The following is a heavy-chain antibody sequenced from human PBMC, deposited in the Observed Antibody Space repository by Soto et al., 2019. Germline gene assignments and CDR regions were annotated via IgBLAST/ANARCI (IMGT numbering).Heavy chain of an antibody. Sequence: GGSLRLSCAASGYSISTYWMSWVRQAPGKGLEWVANVKQDGSEEYYVDSVKGRFTISRDNAKNSLYLQMNSLRAEDTAVYYCAALDTALVKTAGYWGQGILVTLSS. V-gene: IGHV3-7*01. CDR1: GYSISTYW. D-gene: IGHD5-18*01. CDR3: AALDTALVKTAGY. CDR2: VKQDGSEE. J-gene: IGHJ4*02.